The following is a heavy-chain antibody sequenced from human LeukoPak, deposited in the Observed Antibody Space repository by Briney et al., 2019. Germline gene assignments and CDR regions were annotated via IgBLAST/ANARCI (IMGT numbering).Heavy chain of an antibody. CDR2: IIPIFGTA. D-gene: IGHD3-3*01. CDR3: ARGGTIFGVVIRTQKYYFDY. V-gene: IGHV1-69*13. J-gene: IGHJ4*02. Sequence: SVKVSCKASGGTLSSYAISWVRQAPGQGLEWMGGIIPIFGTANYAQKFQGRVTITADESTSTAYMELSSLRSEDTAVYYCARGGTIFGVVIRTQKYYFDYWGQGTLVTVSS. CDR1: GGTLSSYA.